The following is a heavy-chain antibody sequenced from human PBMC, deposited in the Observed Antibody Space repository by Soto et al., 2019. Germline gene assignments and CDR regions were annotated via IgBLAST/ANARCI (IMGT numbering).Heavy chain of an antibody. CDR3: TKGFVTRQLPNHFYYVMDV. CDR2: IDPIDVST. Sequence: QEHLVQSGAEVKKPGASVTVSCQASGYLFSTYSVHWVRHAPGQALQWMGVIDPIDVSTIYAQQFHNRITLTSDTSARTVFLGLTSLTFDDTAIYYGTKGFVTRQLPNHFYYVMDVWGPGTTVTVSS. V-gene: IGHV1-46*01. CDR1: GYLFSTYS. J-gene: IGHJ6*02. D-gene: IGHD6-6*01.